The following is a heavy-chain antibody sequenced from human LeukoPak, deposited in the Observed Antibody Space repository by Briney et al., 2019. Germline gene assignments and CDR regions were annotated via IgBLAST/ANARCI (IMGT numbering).Heavy chain of an antibody. CDR3: ARQVTSGWPRVDY. J-gene: IGHJ4*02. CDR1: GGSISSYY. V-gene: IGHV4-59*08. Sequence: PSETLSLTCTVSGGSISSYYWSWIRQPPGMGLEWIGYIYYSGSTNYNPSLKSRVTISVDTSKNQFSLKLSSVTAADTAVYYCARQVTSGWPRVDYWGQGTLVTVSS. CDR2: IYYSGST. D-gene: IGHD6-19*01.